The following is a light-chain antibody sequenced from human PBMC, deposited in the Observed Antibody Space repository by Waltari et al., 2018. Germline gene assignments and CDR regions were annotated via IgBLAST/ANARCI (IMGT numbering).Light chain of an antibody. J-gene: IGKJ3*01. CDR3: MQALQTRIFT. V-gene: IGKV2-28*01. CDR1: QSLLHSNVYNY. CDR2: LGS. Sequence: DSVLTQSPLSLPVTPGEPASISCRSSQSLLHSNVYNYLDWYLQKPGQSPQLLIYLGSNRASGVPDRFSGSGSGTDFTLKISRVEAEDVGVYYCMQALQTRIFTFGPGTKVDIK.